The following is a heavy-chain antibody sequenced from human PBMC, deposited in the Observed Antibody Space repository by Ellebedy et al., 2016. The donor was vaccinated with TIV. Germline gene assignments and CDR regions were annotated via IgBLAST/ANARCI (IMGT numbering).Heavy chain of an antibody. J-gene: IGHJ4*02. CDR2: LNANGVVI. V-gene: IGHV3-23*01. CDR3: ASSRYHYYVGNTIFAY. CDR1: GGSVSSTRYY. Sequence: PSETLSLTCSVSGGSVSSTRYYWAWIRQPPGKGLEWVAGLNANGVVIAYADSVKGRSTISRDNSKNTLYLQMNSLRPEDTAVYYCASSRYHYYVGNTIFAYWGQGTLVTVSS. D-gene: IGHD3-10*02.